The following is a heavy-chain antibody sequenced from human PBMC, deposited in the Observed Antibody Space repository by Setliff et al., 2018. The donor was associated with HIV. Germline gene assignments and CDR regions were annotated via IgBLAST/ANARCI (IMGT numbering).Heavy chain of an antibody. CDR2: IHTSGST. CDR1: GYSIRDNFF. D-gene: IGHD2-15*01. CDR3: ARDRIEVVVDGPHDVFDV. Sequence: SETLSLTCAVSGYSIRDNFFWGWVRQPPGKGLEWMGRIHTSGSTNYNPFLTSRVTLSVDTSKNQFFLKLTSLSAADTAVYYCARDRIEVVVDGPHDVFDVWGRGTTVTVSS. V-gene: IGHV4-4*07. J-gene: IGHJ3*01.